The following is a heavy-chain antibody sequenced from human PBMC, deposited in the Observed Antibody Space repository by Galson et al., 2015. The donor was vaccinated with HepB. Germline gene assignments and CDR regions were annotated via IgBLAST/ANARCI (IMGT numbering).Heavy chain of an antibody. D-gene: IGHD2/OR15-2a*01. CDR3: ARDSRLELRLNNYFSYGMDV. J-gene: IGHJ6*02. V-gene: IGHV1-18*01. Sequence: SVKVSCKASGYSFTNYGLSWIRQAPGPGLEWMGWFSGYDGSTNYAQKFQGRVTMTADPSTGTAYLELKNLRSDDTAVYYCARDSRLELRLNNYFSYGMDVWGQGTAVTVSS. CDR2: FSGYDGST. CDR1: GYSFTNYG.